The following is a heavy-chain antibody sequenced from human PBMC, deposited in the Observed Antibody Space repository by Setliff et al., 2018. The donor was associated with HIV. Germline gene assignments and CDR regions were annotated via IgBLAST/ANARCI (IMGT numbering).Heavy chain of an antibody. CDR3: ARHAGPRNFWSGYSSGMDV. Sequence: GESLKISCKASGYSFTNYWVGWVRQMPGNGLEWVGLIWPDDSDTIYNPSFQGQVTLSADKSITTVYLQFNSLKDSDTAMYYCARHAGPRNFWSGYSSGMDVWGKGTTVTVSS. D-gene: IGHD3-3*01. V-gene: IGHV5-51*01. J-gene: IGHJ6*03. CDR2: IWPDDSDT. CDR1: GYSFTNYW.